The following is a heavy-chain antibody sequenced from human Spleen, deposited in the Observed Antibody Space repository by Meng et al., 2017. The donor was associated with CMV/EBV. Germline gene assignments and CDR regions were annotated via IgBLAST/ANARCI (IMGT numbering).Heavy chain of an antibody. Sequence: GESLKISCAASEFTFSNYAMSWVRQAPGGGLAWVSASTASGGSTYYADSVKGRFTVSRDNSKNTLYLQMSSLRAEDTALYYCAKAFSASWYREYYDDWGQGTLVTVSS. CDR1: EFTFSNYA. CDR2: STASGGST. V-gene: IGHV3-23*01. J-gene: IGHJ4*02. D-gene: IGHD6-13*01. CDR3: AKAFSASWYREYYDD.